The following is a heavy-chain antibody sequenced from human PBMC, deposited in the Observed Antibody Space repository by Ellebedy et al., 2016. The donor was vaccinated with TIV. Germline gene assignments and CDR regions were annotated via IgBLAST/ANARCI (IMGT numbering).Heavy chain of an antibody. D-gene: IGHD3-10*01. V-gene: IGHV4-38-2*02. CDR1: GYSISSGYS. J-gene: IGHJ3*01. Sequence: SETLSLXXTVSGYSISSGYSWGWIRQPPGKGLEWIGSVYHSGSTYHNPYLKSRVTILVGTSKNQFFLKLSSVTAADTAVYYCARDMVRGAFDLWGQGAMVTVSP. CDR2: VYHSGST. CDR3: ARDMVRGAFDL.